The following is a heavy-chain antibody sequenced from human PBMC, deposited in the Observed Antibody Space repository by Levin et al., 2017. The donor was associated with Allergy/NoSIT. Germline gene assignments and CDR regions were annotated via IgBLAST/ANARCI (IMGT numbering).Heavy chain of an antibody. CDR2: VNGGGGAT. V-gene: IGHV3-23*01. J-gene: IGHJ4*02. Sequence: AGGSLRLSCAASGFTFGAYAMSWVRQAPGKGLEWVSTVNGGGGATYYADSVKGRFTISRDNSKNTLYLQMNSLRAEDTAVYYCAKPPTRDGDYPFDYWGQGTLVTVSS. CDR3: AKPPTRDGDYPFDY. D-gene: IGHD4-17*01. CDR1: GFTFGAYA.